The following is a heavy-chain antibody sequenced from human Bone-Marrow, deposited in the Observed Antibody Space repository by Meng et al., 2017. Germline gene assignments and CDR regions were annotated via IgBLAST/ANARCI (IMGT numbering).Heavy chain of an antibody. V-gene: IGHV3-11*04. CDR1: GGSFSGYY. J-gene: IGHJ3*02. Sequence: GGSLRLSCAVYGGSFSGYYWSWIRQPPGKGLEWVSYISSSGSTIYYADSVKGRFTISRDNAKTSLYLQMNSLRAEDTAVYYCARELGRDGFMGPDDAFDIWGQGTMVTVSS. CDR2: ISSSGSTI. CDR3: ARELGRDGFMGPDDAFDI. D-gene: IGHD5-24*01.